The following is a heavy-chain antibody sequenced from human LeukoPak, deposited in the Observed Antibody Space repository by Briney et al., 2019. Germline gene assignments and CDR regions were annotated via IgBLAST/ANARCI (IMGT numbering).Heavy chain of an antibody. V-gene: IGHV3-30-3*01. CDR3: ARERQDTIVHSGAFDI. J-gene: IGHJ3*02. CDR1: GFTFRPYF. D-gene: IGHD3-10*01. CDR2: IACDGSHT. Sequence: GGTLRLSCAACGFTFRPYFLHWVRQAPARGLEGVAVIACDGSHTFYVESVKGRFTISRDNSKNTLYLQMNSLRAEDTAVYFCARERQDTIVHSGAFDIWGQGTMVTVSS.